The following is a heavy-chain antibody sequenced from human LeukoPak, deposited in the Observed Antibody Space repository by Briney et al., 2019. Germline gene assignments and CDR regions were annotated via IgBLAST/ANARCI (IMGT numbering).Heavy chain of an antibody. CDR3: ARVSVEMATIR. CDR2: ISSSSSYI. Sequence: PGGSLRLSCAASGFTFSSYSMNWVRQAPGKGLEWVSSISSSSSYIYYVASVKGRFTISRDNAKNSLYLQMNSLRAEDTAVYYCARVSVEMATIRWGQGTLVTVSS. J-gene: IGHJ4*02. D-gene: IGHD5-24*01. V-gene: IGHV3-21*01. CDR1: GFTFSSYS.